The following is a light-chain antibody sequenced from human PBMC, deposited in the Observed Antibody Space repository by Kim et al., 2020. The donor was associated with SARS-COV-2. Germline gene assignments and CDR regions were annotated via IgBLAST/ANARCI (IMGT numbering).Light chain of an antibody. CDR1: SSYVGGYNY. V-gene: IGLV2-11*01. CDR2: DVS. J-gene: IGLJ1*01. Sequence: QSVTISCTGTSSYVGGYNYVSWYQQHPGKAPKPMIYDVSKRPSGVPDRFSGSKSGNTASLTISGLQAEDEADYYCCSYAGSYTNYVFGTGTKVTVL. CDR3: CSYAGSYTNYV.